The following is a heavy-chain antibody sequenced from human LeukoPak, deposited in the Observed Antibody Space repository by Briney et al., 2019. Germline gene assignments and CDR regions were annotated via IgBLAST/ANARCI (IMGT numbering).Heavy chain of an antibody. CDR3: ARGRYSYGPYYYMDV. CDR1: GGTVSNYG. Sequence: SVKVSCKASGGTVSNYGISWVRQAPGQGLEWMGGIIPIFGTTNYAQKFQGRVTITADKSTSTAYMELSSLRSEDTAVYYCARGRYSYGPYYYMDVWGKGTTVTVSS. CDR2: IIPIFGTT. V-gene: IGHV1-69*06. D-gene: IGHD5-18*01. J-gene: IGHJ6*03.